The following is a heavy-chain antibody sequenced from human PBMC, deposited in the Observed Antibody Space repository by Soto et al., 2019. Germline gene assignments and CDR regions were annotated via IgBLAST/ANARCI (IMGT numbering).Heavy chain of an antibody. Sequence: SETLSLTCAVSGGSFSGYYWSWIRQPPGKGLEWIGEINHSGSTNYNPSLKSRVTISVDTSKNQFSLKLSSVTAADTAVYYCASRIPDILTGYHTSGPFDYWGQGTLVTVSS. V-gene: IGHV4-34*01. D-gene: IGHD3-9*01. CDR2: INHSGST. CDR3: ASRIPDILTGYHTSGPFDY. J-gene: IGHJ4*02. CDR1: GGSFSGYY.